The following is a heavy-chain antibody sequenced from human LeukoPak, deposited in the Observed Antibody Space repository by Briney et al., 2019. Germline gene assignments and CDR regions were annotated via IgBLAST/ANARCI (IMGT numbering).Heavy chain of an antibody. Sequence: GGSLRLSCAASGFSFYNFAMSWVRQAPGKGLEWVSGISGSGGSLYYAESVKGRFSISRDVSKSMLYQEMKSLRVDDTAVYYCVKVSGRGPRGPFDSWGQGTLVTVSS. V-gene: IGHV3-23*01. CDR3: VKVSGRGPRGPFDS. J-gene: IGHJ4*02. CDR2: ISGSGGSL. CDR1: GFSFYNFA. D-gene: IGHD1-26*01.